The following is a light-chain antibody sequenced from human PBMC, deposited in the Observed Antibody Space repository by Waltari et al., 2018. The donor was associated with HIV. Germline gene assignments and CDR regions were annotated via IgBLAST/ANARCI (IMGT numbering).Light chain of an antibody. CDR1: SSNIGAGSD. CDR3: QSYDSSLTGSV. J-gene: IGLJ2*01. Sequence: QSVLTQPPSVSGAPGQRVTIPCTGSSSNIGAGSDVHSYQQVPGTAPKLLIYGNNNRPSGVPDRFSASKSGASPSLAITGLQAEDEADYYCQSYDSSLTGSVFGGGTKLTVL. V-gene: IGLV1-40*01. CDR2: GNN.